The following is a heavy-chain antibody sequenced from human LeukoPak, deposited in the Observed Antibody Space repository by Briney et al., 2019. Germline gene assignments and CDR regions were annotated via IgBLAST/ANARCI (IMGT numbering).Heavy chain of an antibody. Sequence: SETLSLTCAVYGGSLSGYYWSWIRQPPGKGLEWIGEINHSGSTNYNPSLKSRVTISVDTSKNQFSLKLSSVTAADTAVYYCARSPPTYYYGSGSSTHDYWGQGTLVTVSS. CDR2: INHSGST. J-gene: IGHJ4*02. CDR3: ARSPPTYYYGSGSSTHDY. CDR1: GGSLSGYY. D-gene: IGHD3-10*01. V-gene: IGHV4-34*01.